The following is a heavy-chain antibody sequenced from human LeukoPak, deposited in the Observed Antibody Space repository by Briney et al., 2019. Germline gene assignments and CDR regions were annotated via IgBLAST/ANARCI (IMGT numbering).Heavy chain of an antibody. V-gene: IGHV4-59*01. J-gene: IGHJ4*02. CDR1: GGSISGYY. Sequence: PSETLSLTCTVSGGSISGYYWSWIRQPPGKGLEWIGYIYYSGSTNYNPSLKSRVTISVDTSKNQFSLRLSSVTAADTAVYYCARVGDGNFDYWGQGTLVTVSS. D-gene: IGHD3-10*01. CDR3: ARVGDGNFDY. CDR2: IYYSGST.